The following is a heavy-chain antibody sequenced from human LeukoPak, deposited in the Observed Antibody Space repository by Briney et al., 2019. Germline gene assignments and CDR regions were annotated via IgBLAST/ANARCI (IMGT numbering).Heavy chain of an antibody. CDR1: GFTFSSYA. CDR3: AKGYCSSTSCYSRFDP. CDR2: ISGSGGST. Sequence: GGSQRLSCAASGFTFSSYAMSWVRQAPGKGLEWVSAISGSGGSTYYADSVKGRFTISRDNSKNTLYLQMNSLRAEDTAVYYCAKGYCSSTSCYSRFDPWGQGTLVTVSS. J-gene: IGHJ5*02. V-gene: IGHV3-23*01. D-gene: IGHD2-2*02.